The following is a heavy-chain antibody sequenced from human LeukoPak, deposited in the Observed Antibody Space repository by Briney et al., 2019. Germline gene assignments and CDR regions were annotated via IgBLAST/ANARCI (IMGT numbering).Heavy chain of an antibody. CDR3: AKGPPWRGYYDRFSY. J-gene: IGHJ4*02. CDR1: GFTFSSYG. D-gene: IGHD3-22*01. Sequence: PGGSLRLSCAASGFTFSSYGMHWVRQAPGKGLEWVAFIRYDGSNKYYADSVKGRFTISRDNSKNTLCLQMNSLRAEDTAVYYCAKGPPWRGYYDRFSYWGQGTLVTVSS. V-gene: IGHV3-30*02. CDR2: IRYDGSNK.